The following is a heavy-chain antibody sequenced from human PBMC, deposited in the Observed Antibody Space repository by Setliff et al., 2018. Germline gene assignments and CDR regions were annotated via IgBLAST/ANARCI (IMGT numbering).Heavy chain of an antibody. J-gene: IGHJ4*02. Sequence: GGSLRLSCAASGFTFSSYWMSWVRQAPGKGLEWVSVIYSGGSTYYADSVKGRFTISRDNSKNTLYLQMNSLRAEDTAVYYCARSGDPKSAFERYLFDWGQGTLVTVSS. D-gene: IGHD1-1*01. CDR2: IYSGGST. CDR3: ARSGDPKSAFERYLFD. CDR1: GFTFSSYW. V-gene: IGHV3-66*01.